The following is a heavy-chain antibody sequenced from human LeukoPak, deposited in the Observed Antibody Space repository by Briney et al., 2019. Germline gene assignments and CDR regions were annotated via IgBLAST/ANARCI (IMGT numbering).Heavy chain of an antibody. V-gene: IGHV4-59*01. CDR3: VRGPYSGSYEFDY. Sequence: PSETLSLTCTVSGGSISSYYWSWIRQPPGKGLEWIGYIYYSGSTNYNPSLKGRVTISVDTSKNQFSLKLSSVTAADTAVYYCVRGPYSGSYEFDYWGQGTLVTVSS. CDR1: GGSISSYY. J-gene: IGHJ4*02. D-gene: IGHD1-26*01. CDR2: IYYSGST.